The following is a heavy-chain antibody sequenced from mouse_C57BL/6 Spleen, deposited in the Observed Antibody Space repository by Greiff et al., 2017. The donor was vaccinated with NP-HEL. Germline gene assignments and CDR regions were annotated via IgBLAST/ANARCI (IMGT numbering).Heavy chain of an antibody. D-gene: IGHD4-1*01. CDR3: AREDWERDWYFDV. CDR2: IYPGSGNT. CDR1: GYTFTDYY. Sequence: QVQLQQSGAELVRPGASVKLSCKASGYTFTDYYINWVKQRPGQGLEWIARIYPGSGNTYYNEKFKGKATLTAEKSSSTAYMQLSSLTSEDSAVYFCAREDWERDWYFDVWGTGTTVTVSS. J-gene: IGHJ1*03. V-gene: IGHV1-76*01.